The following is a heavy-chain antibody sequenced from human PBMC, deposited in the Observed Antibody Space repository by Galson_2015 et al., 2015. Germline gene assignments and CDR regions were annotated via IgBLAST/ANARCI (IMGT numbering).Heavy chain of an antibody. Sequence: SLRLSCEASGFTFNNNWMNWVRQAPGKGLEWVATTSPDGRAEYYGDSVRGRFTISRDNAKNAVYLQMTSLRAEDMSIYYCARGTVEAPGIDYWGQGTLVTVSS. CDR3: ARGTVEAPGIDY. J-gene: IGHJ4*02. V-gene: IGHV3-7*01. CDR2: TSPDGRAE. CDR1: GFTFNNNW. D-gene: IGHD6-19*01.